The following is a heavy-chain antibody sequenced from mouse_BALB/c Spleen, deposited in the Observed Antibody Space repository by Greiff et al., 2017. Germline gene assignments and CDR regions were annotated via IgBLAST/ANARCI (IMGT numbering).Heavy chain of an antibody. V-gene: IGHV5-9-4*01. CDR3: ARNYYGEGAWFAY. J-gene: IGHJ3*01. Sequence: EVKLQESGGGLVKPGGSLKLSCAASGFTFSSYAMSWVRQSPEKRLEWVAEISSGGSYTYYPDTVTGRFTISRDNAKNTLYLEMSSLRSEDTAMYYCARNYYGEGAWFAYWGQGTLVTVSA. CDR2: ISSGGSYT. CDR1: GFTFSSYA. D-gene: IGHD1-1*01.